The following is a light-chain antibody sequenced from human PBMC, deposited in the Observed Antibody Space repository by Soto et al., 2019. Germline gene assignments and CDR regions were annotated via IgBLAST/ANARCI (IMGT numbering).Light chain of an antibody. J-gene: IGKJ3*01. CDR2: DAS. V-gene: IGKV3-11*01. Sequence: EIVLTQSPATLSLSPGERATLSCRASQSVSSYLAWYQRKPGQAPRLLIYDASNRATGIPARFSGSGSGTDFTLTNSSLEPEDFAVYYCQQRSNWLFTFGPGTKGDIK. CDR1: QSVSSY. CDR3: QQRSNWLFT.